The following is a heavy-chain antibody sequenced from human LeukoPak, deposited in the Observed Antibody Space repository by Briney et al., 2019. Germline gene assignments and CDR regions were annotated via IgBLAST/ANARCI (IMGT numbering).Heavy chain of an antibody. CDR3: AKDADTATIIYWYFDL. V-gene: IGHV3-30-3*01. D-gene: IGHD5-18*01. J-gene: IGHJ2*01. Sequence: GGSLRLSCAASGFTFSSYAMHWVRQAPGKGLEWVAVISYDGSNKYYADSVKGRFTISRDNSKNTLYLQMNSLRAEDTAVYHCAKDADTATIIYWYFDLWGRGTLVTVSS. CDR2: ISYDGSNK. CDR1: GFTFSSYA.